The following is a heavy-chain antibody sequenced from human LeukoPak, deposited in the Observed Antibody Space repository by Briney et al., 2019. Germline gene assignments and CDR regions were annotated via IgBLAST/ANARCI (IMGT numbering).Heavy chain of an antibody. Sequence: SETLSLTCTVSGGSISSYYWSWIRQPAGKGLEWIGRIYTSGSTYYNPSLKSRVTMSVDTSKNQFSLKLSSVTAADTAVYYCARDPGVSGWRNDAFDIWGQGTMVTVSS. V-gene: IGHV4-4*07. CDR1: GGSISSYY. J-gene: IGHJ3*02. D-gene: IGHD6-19*01. CDR2: IYTSGST. CDR3: ARDPGVSGWRNDAFDI.